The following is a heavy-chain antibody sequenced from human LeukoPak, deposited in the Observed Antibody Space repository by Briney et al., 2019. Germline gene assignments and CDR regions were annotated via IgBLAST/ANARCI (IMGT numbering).Heavy chain of an antibody. J-gene: IGHJ4*02. CDR2: ISWNSGSI. Sequence: GGSLRLSCAASGFTFDDYAMHWVRQAPGEGLEWVSGISWNSGSIGYADSVKGRFTISRDNAKNSLYLQMNSLRAEDTALYYCAKVPRWDYGDSDYFDYWGQGTLVTVSS. V-gene: IGHV3-9*01. CDR1: GFTFDDYA. CDR3: AKVPRWDYGDSDYFDY. D-gene: IGHD4-17*01.